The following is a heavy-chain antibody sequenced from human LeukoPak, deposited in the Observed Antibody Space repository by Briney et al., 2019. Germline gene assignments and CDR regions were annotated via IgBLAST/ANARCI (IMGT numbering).Heavy chain of an antibody. Sequence: PGGSLRLSCAASGFTFSDYYMSWIRQAPGKGLEWVSYISSSSSYTNYADSVKGRFTISRDNAKNSLYLQMNSLRAEDTAVYYCARDKRGYCSSTSCPFDYWGQGTLVTVSS. CDR3: ARDKRGYCSSTSCPFDY. CDR2: ISSSSSYT. CDR1: GFTFSDYY. J-gene: IGHJ4*02. V-gene: IGHV3-11*06. D-gene: IGHD2-2*01.